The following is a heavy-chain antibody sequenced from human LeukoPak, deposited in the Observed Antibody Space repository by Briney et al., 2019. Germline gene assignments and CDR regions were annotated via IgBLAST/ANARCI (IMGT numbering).Heavy chain of an antibody. J-gene: IGHJ5*02. CDR1: GGTFSSYA. V-gene: IGHV1-24*01. CDR2: FDPEDGET. Sequence: GASVKVSCKASGGTFSSYAISWVRQAPGKGLEWMGGFDPEDGETIYAQKFQGRVTMTEDTSTDTAYMELSSLRSEDTAVYYCATRGVLYSSSDNWFDPWGQGTLVTVSS. CDR3: ATRGVLYSSSDNWFDP. D-gene: IGHD6-6*01.